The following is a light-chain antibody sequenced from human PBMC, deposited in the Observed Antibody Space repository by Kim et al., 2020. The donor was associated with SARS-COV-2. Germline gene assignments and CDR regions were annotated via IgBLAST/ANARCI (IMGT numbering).Light chain of an antibody. CDR2: LNSDGSH. CDR3: QAWGTGYLV. CDR1: SGHSSYA. V-gene: IGLV4-69*01. J-gene: IGLJ3*02. Sequence: QPVLTQSPSASASLGASVKLTCTLSSGHSSYAIAWHQQQPEKGPRYLMKLNSDGSHSKGDGIPDRFSGSSTGAERYLTISSLQSEDEADYCCQAWGTGYLVFGGGTKLTVL.